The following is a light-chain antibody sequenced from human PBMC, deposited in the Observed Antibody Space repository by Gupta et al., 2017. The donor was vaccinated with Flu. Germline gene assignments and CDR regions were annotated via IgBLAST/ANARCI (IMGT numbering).Light chain of an antibody. J-gene: IGKJ1*01. CDR2: KSS. CDR3: KQSKQYPRT. V-gene: IGKV2-24*01. CDR1: QSLVHSDGTTY. Sequence: DIVMTQTPLSSLVTLGQPASISCKSSQSLVHSDGTTYLSWLHQRPGQPPRLLIYKSSYRGPGVPDRFSGNGAGTDFTLDISRVEADDVGVYYCKQSKQYPRTFGQGTKLEIK.